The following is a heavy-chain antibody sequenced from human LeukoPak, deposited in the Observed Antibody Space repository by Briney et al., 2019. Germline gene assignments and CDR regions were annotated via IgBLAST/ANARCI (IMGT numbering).Heavy chain of an antibody. Sequence: PGGSLRLSCAASGFTFSNYAMNWVRQAPGKGLEWVAVISYDGSNKYYADSVKGRFTISRDNSKNTPYLQMNSLRAEDTAVYYCARSGPSQWLVRFFDYWGQGTLVTVSS. CDR3: ARSGPSQWLVRFFDY. J-gene: IGHJ4*02. CDR2: ISYDGSNK. V-gene: IGHV3-30*04. D-gene: IGHD6-19*01. CDR1: GFTFSNYA.